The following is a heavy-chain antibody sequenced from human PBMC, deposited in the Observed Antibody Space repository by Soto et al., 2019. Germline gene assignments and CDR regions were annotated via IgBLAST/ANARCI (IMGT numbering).Heavy chain of an antibody. J-gene: IGHJ2*01. V-gene: IGHV3-30-3*01. D-gene: IGHD2-15*01. CDR1: GFTFSSYA. CDR3: ARDALVVPYWYFDL. Sequence: VQLLESGGGLVQPGGSLRLSCAASGFTFSSYAMHWVRQAPGKGLEWVAVISYDGSNKYYADSVKGRFTISRDNSKNTLYLQMNSLRAEDTAVYYCARDALVVPYWYFDLWGRGTLVTVSS. CDR2: ISYDGSNK.